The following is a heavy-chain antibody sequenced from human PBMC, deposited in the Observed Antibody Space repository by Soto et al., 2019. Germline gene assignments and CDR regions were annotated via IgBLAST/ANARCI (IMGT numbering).Heavy chain of an antibody. J-gene: IGHJ5*02. V-gene: IGHV4-59*08. D-gene: IGHD2-2*01. CDR1: GGSISSYY. CDR2: IYYSGST. Sequence: TSETLSLTCTVSGGSISSYYWSWIRQPPGKGLEWIGYIYYSGSTNYNPSLKSRVTISVDTSKNQFSLKLSSVTAADTAVYYCARHIVPAAGFDPWGQGTLVTVSS. CDR3: ARHIVPAAGFDP.